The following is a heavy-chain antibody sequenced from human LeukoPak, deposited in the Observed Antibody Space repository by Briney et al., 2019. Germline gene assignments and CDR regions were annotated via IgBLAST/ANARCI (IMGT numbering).Heavy chain of an antibody. CDR1: GGSISSDYY. CDR3: AEDGIRDCGTGGCFGDFDP. Sequence: SQTLSLTCTVSGGSISSDYYWTWIRQTPGKVQEWIGYIYYSGRSYYDLSLKSRVTISVDTSKNQFSLKLGSVTAADTALFFQAEDGIRDCGTGGCFGDFDPWGPGTLVTVSS. V-gene: IGHV4-30-4*01. D-gene: IGHD2-8*02. CDR2: IYYSGRS. J-gene: IGHJ5*02.